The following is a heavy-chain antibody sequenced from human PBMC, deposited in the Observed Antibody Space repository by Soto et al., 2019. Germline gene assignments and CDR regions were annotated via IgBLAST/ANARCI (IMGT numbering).Heavy chain of an antibody. CDR2: ISYDGSIK. J-gene: IGHJ3*01. CDR1: GFAFSIYG. D-gene: IGHD3-10*01. V-gene: IGHV3-30*18. CDR3: AKYYFGSGRYSDAFDF. Sequence: QVQLVESGGGVVQPGRSLRLSCAASGFAFSIYGMHWVRQAPGKGLEWVAVISYDGSIKYFADSVKGRFTISRDNSKNPLYLQMNSLSAEDTAVYYYAKYYFGSGRYSDAFDFWGQGTMVTVSS.